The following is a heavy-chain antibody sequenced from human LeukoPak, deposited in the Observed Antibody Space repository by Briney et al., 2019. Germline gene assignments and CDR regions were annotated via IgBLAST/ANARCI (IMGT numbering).Heavy chain of an antibody. CDR3: ARDRKTLGAFDI. Sequence: SETLSLTCTVSGGSISSYYWSWIRQPPGKGLEWIEYIYYSGSTNYNPSLKSRVTISVDTSKNQFSLKLSSVTAADTAVYYCARDRKTLGAFDIWGQGTMVTVSS. D-gene: IGHD3-16*01. CDR1: GGSISSYY. V-gene: IGHV4-59*12. CDR2: IYYSGST. J-gene: IGHJ3*02.